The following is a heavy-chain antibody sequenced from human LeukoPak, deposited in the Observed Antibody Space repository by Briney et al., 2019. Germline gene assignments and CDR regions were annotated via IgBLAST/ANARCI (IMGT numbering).Heavy chain of an antibody. Sequence: ASVKVSCKASGYTFTNYDISWVRQAPGQGLEWMGWISTYNGNTNYAQNLQGRVSMTTDTSTTTAYMEVSSLRSDDTAVYYCARDFGRAYGDKFDYWGQGTLVTVSS. J-gene: IGHJ4*02. CDR1: GYTFTNYD. V-gene: IGHV1-18*01. CDR3: ARDFGRAYGDKFDY. D-gene: IGHD4-17*01. CDR2: ISTYNGNT.